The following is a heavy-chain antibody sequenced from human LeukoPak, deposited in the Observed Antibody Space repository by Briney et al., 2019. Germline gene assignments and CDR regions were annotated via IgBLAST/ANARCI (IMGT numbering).Heavy chain of an antibody. CDR3: ARVGPGVWFDY. CDR1: GGSISSGGYY. V-gene: IGHV4-30-4*01. D-gene: IGHD3-16*01. CDR2: IYYSGST. Sequence: SETLSLTCTVSGGSISSGGYYWSWVRQHPGKGLEWIGYIYYSGSTYYNPSLKSRVTISVDTSKNQFSLKLSSVTAADTAVYYCARVGPGVWFDYWGQGTLVTVSS. J-gene: IGHJ4*02.